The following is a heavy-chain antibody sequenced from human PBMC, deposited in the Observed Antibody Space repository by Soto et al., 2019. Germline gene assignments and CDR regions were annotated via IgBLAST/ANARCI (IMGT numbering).Heavy chain of an antibody. CDR2: IYPGDSDT. J-gene: IGHJ6*02. V-gene: IGHV5-51*01. Sequence: EVQLVQSGAEVKKPGESLKISCKGSGYSFTRYWIGWVRQMPGKGLEWMGIIYPGDSDTRYSPSFQGQVTISADKSISTAYLQWSSLKASDTAMYYCARHREGQHGDYGYYYGMDVWGQGTTVTVSS. CDR1: GYSFTRYW. D-gene: IGHD4-17*01. CDR3: ARHREGQHGDYGYYYGMDV.